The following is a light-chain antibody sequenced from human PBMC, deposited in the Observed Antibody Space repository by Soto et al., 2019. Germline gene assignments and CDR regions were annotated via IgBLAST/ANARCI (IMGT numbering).Light chain of an antibody. V-gene: IGLV2-14*03. Sequence: QSVLTQPASVSGSPGQSIAISCTGTSSVFGGFDYVSWHQQLPGKAPKLMIYDVNIRPSGFSNRFSGSKSGNTASLTISGLQAEDEADYYCSSYTSSSTHVFGTGTKVTVL. CDR2: DVN. CDR3: SSYTSSSTHV. J-gene: IGLJ1*01. CDR1: SSVFGGFDY.